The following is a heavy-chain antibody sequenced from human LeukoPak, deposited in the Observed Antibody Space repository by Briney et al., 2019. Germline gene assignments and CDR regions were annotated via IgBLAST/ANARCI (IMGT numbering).Heavy chain of an antibody. CDR3: AKKESRYCSSTSCLIGMDV. J-gene: IGHJ6*02. CDR1: GFTFRSYA. Sequence: PGGSLRLSCAASGFTFRSYAMSWVRQAPGRGLEWVSSITDSGSATYYADSVKGRFTISRDNSKNTLYLQMNSLRAEDTAVYYCAKKESRYCSSTSCLIGMDVWGQGTTVTVSS. V-gene: IGHV3-23*01. D-gene: IGHD2-2*01. CDR2: ITDSGSAT.